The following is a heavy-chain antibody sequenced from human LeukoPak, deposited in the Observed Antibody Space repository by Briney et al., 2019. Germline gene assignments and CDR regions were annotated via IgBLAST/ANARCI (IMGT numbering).Heavy chain of an antibody. CDR3: ARGGSMVLGY. Sequence: GGSLRLSCAASGFTFSSYGMSWVRQAPGKGLEWVSAISGSGGSTYYADSVKGRFTISRDNAKNSLYLQMNSLRAEDTAVYYCARGGSMVLGYWGQGTLVTVSS. D-gene: IGHD3-10*01. J-gene: IGHJ4*02. V-gene: IGHV3-23*01. CDR1: GFTFSSYG. CDR2: ISGSGGST.